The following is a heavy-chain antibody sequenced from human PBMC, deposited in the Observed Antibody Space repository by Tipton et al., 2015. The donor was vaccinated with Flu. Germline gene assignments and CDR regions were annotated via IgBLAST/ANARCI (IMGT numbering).Heavy chain of an antibody. CDR2: VYYSGTA. Sequence: TLSLTCTVSGGSFSSFSYYWGWIRQPPGKGLEWIGYVYYSGTAKYNPSLTGRVTISVDTSENNFSLKLTAVTAADTAVYYCARAGAHGYTLVQDSWGQGALVTVSS. V-gene: IGHV4-61*03. J-gene: IGHJ4*02. CDR1: GGSFSSFSYY. CDR3: ARAGAHGYTLVQDS. D-gene: IGHD5-24*01.